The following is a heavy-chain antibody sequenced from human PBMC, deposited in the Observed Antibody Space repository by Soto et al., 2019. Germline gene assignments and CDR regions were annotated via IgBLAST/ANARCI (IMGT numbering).Heavy chain of an antibody. V-gene: IGHV4-59*01. Sequence: QVQLQESGPGLVKPSETLSLSCSVSGGSISSYYWSWIRQPPGKGLEWIAYIYYSGSTSYNPSLKSRVSISLDTSTHQFSLKLSSVTAADTAVYYCARTYDGSGPNSGGYGFDIWGQGTMVTVSS. CDR1: GGSISSYY. CDR2: IYYSGST. J-gene: IGHJ3*02. CDR3: ARTYDGSGPNSGGYGFDI. D-gene: IGHD3-22*01.